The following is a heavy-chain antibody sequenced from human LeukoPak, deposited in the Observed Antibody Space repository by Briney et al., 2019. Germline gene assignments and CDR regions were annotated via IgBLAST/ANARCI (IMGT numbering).Heavy chain of an antibody. CDR2: IWSDATNR. CDR1: GFIFSHHG. D-gene: IGHD4-11*01. Sequence: GGSLRLSCAASGFIFSHHGMHWVRQAPGRGLEWVAVIWSDATNRFYADSVKGRFTISRDNSQNTVFLQMNSLRVKDTAIYYCARDAQRGFDYSNSLKYWGHGTLVTVSS. CDR3: ARDAQRGFDYSNSLKY. V-gene: IGHV3-33*01. J-gene: IGHJ4*01.